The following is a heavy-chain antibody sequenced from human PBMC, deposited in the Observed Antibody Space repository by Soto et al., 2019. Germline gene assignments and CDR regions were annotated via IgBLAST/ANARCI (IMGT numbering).Heavy chain of an antibody. CDR3: ARSIVVVTALAY. Sequence: QVQLVQSGAEEKKPGASVKVSCKASGYTFTSYAMHWVRQAPGQRLEWMGWINAGNGNTKYSQKFQGRVTITRDKSASTAYMELSSLRSKDTAEYYCARSIVVVTALAYWGQGIRVTFSS. V-gene: IGHV1-3*05. CDR1: GYTFTSYA. CDR2: INAGNGNT. J-gene: IGHJ4*02. D-gene: IGHD2-21*02.